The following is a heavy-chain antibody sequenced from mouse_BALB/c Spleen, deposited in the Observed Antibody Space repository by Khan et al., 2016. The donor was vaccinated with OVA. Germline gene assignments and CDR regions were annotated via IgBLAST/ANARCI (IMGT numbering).Heavy chain of an antibody. CDR3: ARTGYDFFDY. V-gene: IGHV5-17*02. CDR1: GFTFSGFG. CDR2: ISSWGNTI. J-gene: IGHJ2*01. Sequence: EVELVESGGGLVQTGGSRKLSCAASGFTFSGFGMHWVRQAPEKGLEWVAYISSWGNTIYYADTVKGRFTISRDNPKNTLFLQMTSLRSEDTAMYYCARTGYDFFDYWGQGTTVTVSS. D-gene: IGHD2-2*01.